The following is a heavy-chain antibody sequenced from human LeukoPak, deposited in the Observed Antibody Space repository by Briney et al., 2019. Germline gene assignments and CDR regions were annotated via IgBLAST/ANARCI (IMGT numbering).Heavy chain of an antibody. CDR1: GGSISSYY. V-gene: IGHV4-59*01. D-gene: IGHD3-22*01. J-gene: IGHJ6*03. CDR2: IYYSGST. Sequence: SETLSLTCTVSGGSISSYYWSWIRQPPGKGLEWIGYIYYSGSTNYNPSLKSRVTISVDTSKNQFSLKLSSVTAADTAVYYCARGHYYDSSGYYYNYYYCYYMDVWGKGTTVTVSS. CDR3: ARGHYYDSSGYYYNYYYCYYMDV.